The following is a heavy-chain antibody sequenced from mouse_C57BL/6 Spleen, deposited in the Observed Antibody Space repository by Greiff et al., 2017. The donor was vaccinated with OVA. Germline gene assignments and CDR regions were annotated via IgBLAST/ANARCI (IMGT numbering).Heavy chain of an antibody. CDR1: GYTFTSYD. D-gene: IGHD1-1*01. Sequence: VQLQQSGPELVKPGASVKLSCKASGYTFTSYDINWVKQRPGQGLEWIGWIYPRDGSTKYNEKFKGKATLTVDTSSSTAYMELHSLTSEDSAVYFCARGDGSSYVAWFAYWGQGTLVTVSA. CDR2: IYPRDGST. V-gene: IGHV1-85*01. CDR3: ARGDGSSYVAWFAY. J-gene: IGHJ3*01.